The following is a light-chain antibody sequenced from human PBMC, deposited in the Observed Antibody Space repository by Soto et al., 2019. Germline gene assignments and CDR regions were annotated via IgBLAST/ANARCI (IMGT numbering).Light chain of an antibody. CDR1: QSVSSN. J-gene: IGKJ1*01. CDR3: QQYKNWPPWT. Sequence: EIVLPQSPATVSVSQGESATLSYRASQSVSSNLAWYQQKPGQAPRLLIYDASTRATGIPGRFSGSGSGTEFTLTISSLQSEDFAVYYCQQYKNWPPWTFGQGTKVDI. V-gene: IGKV3-15*01. CDR2: DAS.